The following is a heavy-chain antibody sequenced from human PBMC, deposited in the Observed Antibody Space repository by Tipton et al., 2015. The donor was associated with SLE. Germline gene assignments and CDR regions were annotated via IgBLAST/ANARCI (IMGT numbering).Heavy chain of an antibody. CDR3: ARIHYYGSGSRDY. CDR1: GFSFSSYT. Sequence: GSLRLSCAASGFSFSSYTMNWVRQAPGKGLEWVSRIDSDGTITNYADTVKGRFTISRDNAKDTLYLQMNSLRAEDTAVYYCARIHYYGSGSRDYWGQGTLVTVSS. V-gene: IGHV3-74*01. CDR2: IDSDGTIT. D-gene: IGHD3-10*01. J-gene: IGHJ4*02.